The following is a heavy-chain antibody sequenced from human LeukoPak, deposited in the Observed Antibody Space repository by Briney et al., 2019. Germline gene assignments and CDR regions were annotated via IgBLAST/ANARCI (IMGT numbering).Heavy chain of an antibody. D-gene: IGHD1-26*01. CDR2: ISAYNGNT. J-gene: IGHJ6*03. V-gene: IGHV1-18*01. CDR3: ARRWELPNYYMDV. CDR1: GYTFTSYG. Sequence: GASVTVSCKASGYTFTSYGISWVRQAPGQGLEWMGWISAYNGNTNYAQKLQGRVTMTTDTSTSTAHMELRSLRSDDTAVYYCARRWELPNYYMDVWGKGTTVTVSS.